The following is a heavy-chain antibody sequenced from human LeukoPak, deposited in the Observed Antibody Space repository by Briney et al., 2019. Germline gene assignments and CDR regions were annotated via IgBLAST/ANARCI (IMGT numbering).Heavy chain of an antibody. CDR2: INSDGSST. Sequence: PGGSLRLSCAASGFTVSSNYMSWVRQAPGKGLVWVSRINSDGSSTSYADSVKGRFTISRDNAKNTLYLQMNSLRAEDTAVYYCAMGPYYYDSSGYYYWGQGTLVTVSS. CDR3: AMGPYYYDSSGYYY. CDR1: GFTVSSNY. D-gene: IGHD3-22*01. V-gene: IGHV3-74*01. J-gene: IGHJ4*02.